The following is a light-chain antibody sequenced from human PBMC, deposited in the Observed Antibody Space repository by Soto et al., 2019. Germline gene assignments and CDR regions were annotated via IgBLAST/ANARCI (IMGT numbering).Light chain of an antibody. J-gene: IGKJ4*01. CDR2: DAS. Sequence: AIQLTQSPSSLSASVGDRVTITCRASQGISSALAWYQHKPGKAPKLLIYDASSLESGVPSRFSGSGSGTDFTLTISSLQPEDFANYYCQQFNNYPLTFGGGTKVEIK. CDR1: QGISSA. V-gene: IGKV1D-13*01. CDR3: QQFNNYPLT.